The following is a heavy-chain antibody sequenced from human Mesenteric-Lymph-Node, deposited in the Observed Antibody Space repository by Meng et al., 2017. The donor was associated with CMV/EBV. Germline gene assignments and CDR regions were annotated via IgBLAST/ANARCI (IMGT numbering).Heavy chain of an antibody. D-gene: IGHD2/OR15-2a*01. J-gene: IGHJ4*02. CDR1: GVSVTSGAYH. CDR3: AKSRSSTPGIVDD. CDR2: IYGTGIT. V-gene: IGHV4-61*08. Sequence: QGQLQGSGPGLGKPSETLSLTCLVSGVSVTSGAYHWSWIRQSPGKGLEWIGYIYGTGITIYNPSLKSRVTILLETSKNQFSLKLNSVTTADTAVYYCAKSRSSTPGIVDDWGQGTLVTVSS.